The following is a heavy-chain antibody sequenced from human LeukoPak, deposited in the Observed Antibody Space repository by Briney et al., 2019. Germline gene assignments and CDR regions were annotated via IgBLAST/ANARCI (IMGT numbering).Heavy chain of an antibody. CDR3: AKGDSSGYSD. Sequence: GRSLRLSCAASGFTFSSYGMRWVRQAPGKGLEWVAVISYDGSNKYYADSVKGRFTISRDNSKNTLYLQMNSLRAEDTAVYYCAKGDSSGYSDWGQGTLVTVSS. CDR1: GFTFSSYG. V-gene: IGHV3-30*18. CDR2: ISYDGSNK. D-gene: IGHD3-22*01. J-gene: IGHJ4*02.